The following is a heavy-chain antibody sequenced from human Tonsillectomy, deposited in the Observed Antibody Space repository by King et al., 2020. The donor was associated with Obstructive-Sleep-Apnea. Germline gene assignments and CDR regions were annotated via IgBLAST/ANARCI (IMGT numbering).Heavy chain of an antibody. V-gene: IGHV3-7*03. D-gene: IGHD6-19*01. Sequence: EVQLVESGGGLVQPGGSLRLSCEAYGFSFSSYWMTWVRQAPGKGLEWVANIKRDGSERYYVDSVKGRFTIARDNAKNSRSLQMNSLRAEDTAVYYCARDFSGPFDYWGQGTLVTVSS. J-gene: IGHJ4*02. CDR2: IKRDGSER. CDR3: ARDFSGPFDY. CDR1: GFSFSSYW.